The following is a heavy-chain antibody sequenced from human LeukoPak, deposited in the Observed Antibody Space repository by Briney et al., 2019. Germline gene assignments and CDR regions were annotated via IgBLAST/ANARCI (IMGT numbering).Heavy chain of an antibody. J-gene: IGHJ4*02. CDR3: ARYCGGGSCFDY. CDR2: IKADGSEK. V-gene: IGHV3-7*04. D-gene: IGHD2-15*01. CDR1: GFPFSSRW. Sequence: AGGSLRLSCAASGFPFSSRWMSWVRQAPGKGLEWVANIKADGSEKYYVDSVKGRFTVSRDNAKNSLYLQMNSLRAEDTGLYYCARYCGGGSCFDYWGRGTLVTVSS.